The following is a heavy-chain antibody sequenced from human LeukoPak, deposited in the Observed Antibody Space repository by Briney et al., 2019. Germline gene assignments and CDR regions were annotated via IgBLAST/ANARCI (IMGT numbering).Heavy chain of an antibody. CDR1: GFTFSNYW. CDR3: TRGDPDF. D-gene: IGHD3-3*01. V-gene: IGHV3-7*01. Sequence: GGSLRLSCEASGFTFSNYWMQWVRQAPGKGLEWVANINQDGSAKYYVDSVKGRFTISKDSAKSSLYLQMDSLRVDDTAVYFCTRGDPDFWGQGTLVTVSS. J-gene: IGHJ4*02. CDR2: INQDGSAK.